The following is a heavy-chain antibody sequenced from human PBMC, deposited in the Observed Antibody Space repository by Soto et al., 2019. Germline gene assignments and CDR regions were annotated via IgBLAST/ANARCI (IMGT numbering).Heavy chain of an antibody. CDR1: GYTFTTYY. V-gene: IGHV1-46*01. CDR2: INPSGGST. CDR3: AREGDGYNLGPSVNFDY. J-gene: IGHJ4*02. Sequence: QVQLVQSGAEVKKPGASVKISCKASGYTFTTYYMHWVRQAPGQGLEWMGVINPSGGSTSYAQKFQGRVTVTRDTSTSTLYMELSSLRSEDTAVYYCAREGDGYNLGPSVNFDYWGQGTPVTVSS. D-gene: IGHD5-12*01.